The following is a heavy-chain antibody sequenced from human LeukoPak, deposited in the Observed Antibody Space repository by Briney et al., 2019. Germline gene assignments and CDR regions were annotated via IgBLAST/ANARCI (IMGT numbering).Heavy chain of an antibody. J-gene: IGHJ4*02. Sequence: GGSLRLSCAASGFTFSSYSMNWVRQAPGKGLEWVSSISSSSSYIYYADSLKGRFTISRDNAKNSLYLQMNSLRAEDTAVYYCARGRPYYYESSELFFDYWGQGTLVTVSS. V-gene: IGHV3-21*01. CDR2: ISSSSSYI. D-gene: IGHD3-22*01. CDR1: GFTFSSYS. CDR3: ARGRPYYYESSELFFDY.